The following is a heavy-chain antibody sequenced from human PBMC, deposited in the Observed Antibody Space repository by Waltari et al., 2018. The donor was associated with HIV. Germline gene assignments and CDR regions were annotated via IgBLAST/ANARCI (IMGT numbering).Heavy chain of an antibody. J-gene: IGHJ4*02. CDR1: GFSCSRHT. V-gene: IGHV3-48*01. CDR3: ARDFRDFSGNWGFDS. Sequence: EGQVQESGGGFIQPGGSVRLSCAASGFSCSRHTLNWVRQVPGKGLEWISYITSGSDVIYYADSVKGRFTISRDNAASSLYLQMNSLRGEDTAVYYCARDFRDFSGNWGFDSWGQGTLVTVSS. D-gene: IGHD3-10*01. CDR2: ITSGSDVI.